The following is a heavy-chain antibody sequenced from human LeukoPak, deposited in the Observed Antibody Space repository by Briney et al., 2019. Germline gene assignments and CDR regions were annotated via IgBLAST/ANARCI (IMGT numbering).Heavy chain of an antibody. Sequence: ASVKVSCKASGYAFTRHYMHWVRQAPGQGLEWMGLINPSGSSTIYAQKFQGRVTLTEDTSIDTAYMELSSLRSEDTAIYYCATYTNAYWGQGTLVTVSS. V-gene: IGHV1-46*01. CDR1: GYAFTRHY. D-gene: IGHD3-16*01. CDR2: INPSGSST. J-gene: IGHJ4*02. CDR3: ATYTNAY.